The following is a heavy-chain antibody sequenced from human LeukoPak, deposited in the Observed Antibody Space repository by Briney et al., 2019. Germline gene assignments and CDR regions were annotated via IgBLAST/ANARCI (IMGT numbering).Heavy chain of an antibody. V-gene: IGHV3-64D*06. CDR3: VVQGWVFRAPTQYYFDY. Sequence: GGSLRLSCSASGFTFSSYAMHWVRQAPGKGLEYVSAISSNGGSRYYADSVKGRFTISRDNSKNTLYLQMSSLRAEDTAVYYCVVQGWVFRAPTQYYFDYWGQGTLVTVSS. CDR1: GFTFSSYA. CDR2: ISSNGGSR. D-gene: IGHD1-1*01. J-gene: IGHJ4*02.